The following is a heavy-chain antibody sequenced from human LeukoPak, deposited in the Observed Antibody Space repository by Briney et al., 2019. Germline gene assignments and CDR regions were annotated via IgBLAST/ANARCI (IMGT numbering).Heavy chain of an antibody. CDR3: ARGGHQLSITLILAAYFDY. CDR1: GGTFSSYA. J-gene: IGHJ4*02. Sequence: ASVKVSCKASGGTFSSYAISWVRQAPGQGLEWMGRIIPILGIANYAQKFQGRVTITADKSTSTAYMELSSLRSEDTAVYYCARGGHQLSITLILAAYFDYWGQGTLVTVSS. CDR2: IIPILGIA. V-gene: IGHV1-69*04. D-gene: IGHD3-22*01.